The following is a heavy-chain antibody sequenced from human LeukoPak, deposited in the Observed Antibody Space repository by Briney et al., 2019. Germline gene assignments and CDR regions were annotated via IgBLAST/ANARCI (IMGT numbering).Heavy chain of an antibody. D-gene: IGHD4-17*01. J-gene: IGHJ4*02. CDR1: GGSISSYY. V-gene: IGHV4-4*07. Sequence: SETLSLTCTVSGGSISSYYWNWIRQPAGKGLEWIGRIYTSGSTNYNPSLKSCVTMSVETSKNQFSLKLSSVTAADTAVYYCARTTTAGRWDYWGQGTLVTVSS. CDR2: IYTSGST. CDR3: ARTTTAGRWDY.